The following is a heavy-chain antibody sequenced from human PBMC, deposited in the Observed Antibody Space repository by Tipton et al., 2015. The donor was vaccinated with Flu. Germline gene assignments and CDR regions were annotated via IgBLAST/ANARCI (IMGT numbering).Heavy chain of an antibody. CDR1: GFTFSSYG. D-gene: IGHD5-18*01. CDR2: IWYDGSNK. V-gene: IGHV3-33*01. J-gene: IGHJ3*02. CDR3: ARVRSDTAMADDAFDI. Sequence: SLRLSCAASGFTFSSYGMHWVRQAPGKGLEWVAVIWYDGSNKYYADSVKGRFTISRDNSKNTLYLQMNSLRAEDTAVYYCARVRSDTAMADDAFDIWGQGTMVTVSS.